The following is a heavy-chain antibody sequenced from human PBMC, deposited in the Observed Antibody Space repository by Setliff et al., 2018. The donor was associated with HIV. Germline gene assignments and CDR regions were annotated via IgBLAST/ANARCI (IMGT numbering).Heavy chain of an antibody. CDR3: ARVPTNPDFYYYYMDV. V-gene: IGHV4-31*03. J-gene: IGHJ6*03. CDR1: GGSISSGGYY. Sequence: SETLSLTCTVSGGSISSGGYYWSWIRQHPGKGLEWIGYIYYSGGTYYNPSLKSRVTISVDTSKNQFSLKLSSVTAAATAVYYCARVPTNPDFYYYYMDVWGKGTTVTVSS. CDR2: IYYSGGT.